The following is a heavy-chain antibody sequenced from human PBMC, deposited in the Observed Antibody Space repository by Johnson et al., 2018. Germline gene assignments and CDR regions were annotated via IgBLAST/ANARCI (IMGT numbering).Heavy chain of an antibody. Sequence: VQLVQSGGGVVRPGGSLRLSCAASGFTFDDYGLSWVRQAPGKGLEWVSGINWNGGSTGYADSVKGRFTNSRDDSKNTLYLQMNSLKTEDTAVYYCTTVPPYYDASSGYYPIQHWGQGTLVTVSS. CDR1: GFTFDDYG. D-gene: IGHD3-22*01. CDR2: INWNGGST. V-gene: IGHV3-20*04. J-gene: IGHJ1*01. CDR3: TTVPPYYDASSGYYPIQH.